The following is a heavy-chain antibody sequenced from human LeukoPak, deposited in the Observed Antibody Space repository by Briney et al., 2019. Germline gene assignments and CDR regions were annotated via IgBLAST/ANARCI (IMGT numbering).Heavy chain of an antibody. V-gene: IGHV3-33*06. Sequence: PGRSLRLSCAASGFTFSSYGMHWVRQAPGKGLEWVAVIWYDGSNKYYADSVKGRFTISRDNSKNTLYLQMNSLRAEDTAMYYCAKDESSGYYYFDHWGQGTLVTVSS. J-gene: IGHJ4*02. CDR3: AKDESSGYYYFDH. D-gene: IGHD3-22*01. CDR2: IWYDGSNK. CDR1: GFTFSSYG.